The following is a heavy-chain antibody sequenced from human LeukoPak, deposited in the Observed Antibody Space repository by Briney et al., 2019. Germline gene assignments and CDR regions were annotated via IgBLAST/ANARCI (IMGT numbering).Heavy chain of an antibody. V-gene: IGHV1-18*01. CDR3: ASGSWYDYWYFDL. Sequence: ASVKVSCKASGYTFTSYGISWVRQAPGQGLEWMGWISPYSGSTNYAQKLQGRVTMTRDTSTSTAYMELSSLRSDDTAVYYCASGSWYDYWYFDLWGRGTLVTVSS. D-gene: IGHD6-13*01. J-gene: IGHJ2*01. CDR2: ISPYSGST. CDR1: GYTFTSYG.